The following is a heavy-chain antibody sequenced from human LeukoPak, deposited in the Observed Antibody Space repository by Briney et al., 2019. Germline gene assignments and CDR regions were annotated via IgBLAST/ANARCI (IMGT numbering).Heavy chain of an antibody. J-gene: IGHJ4*02. CDR2: ASDNGSST. Sequence: AGSLRLSGAASGFTFSNFGMSWVRQARGKGLEWGSTASDNGSSTYSAAPVQGRFTISRDHSQNTLYLQMTSLRAEDPAVYYCTKRGTVTTFGHCDFWGQGTLVTVSS. V-gene: IGHV3-23*01. D-gene: IGHD4-17*01. CDR3: TKRGTVTTFGHCDF. CDR1: GFTFSNFG.